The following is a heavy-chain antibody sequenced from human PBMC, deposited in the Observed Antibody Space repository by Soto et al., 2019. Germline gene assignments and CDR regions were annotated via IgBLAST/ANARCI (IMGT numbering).Heavy chain of an antibody. Sequence: EGTLRLSCAASGCALENSGMNWFRQATGQGREWLSGSSLSSGTTYYGDSVRSRFTISRDNAQNSLYLQMNCLRAEDTAVYYCARFSLIWFHFEYWGQGALVTVSS. CDR3: ARFSLIWFHFEY. CDR1: GCALENSG. J-gene: IGHJ4*02. V-gene: IGHV3-48*01. D-gene: IGHD3-10*01. CDR2: SSLSSGTT.